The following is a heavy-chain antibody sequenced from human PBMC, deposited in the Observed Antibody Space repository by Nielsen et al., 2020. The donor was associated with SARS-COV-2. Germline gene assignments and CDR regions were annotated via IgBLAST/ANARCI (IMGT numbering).Heavy chain of an antibody. CDR1: GASLSRYY. J-gene: IGHJ3*02. V-gene: IGHV4-59*01. CDR3: ARDYFGDYLDAFDI. CDR2: IHDSGST. Sequence: SETLSLTCTVTGASLSRYYWSWIRQSPGKGLDWIGYIHDSGSTQYSPSFKSRATISLDTSKNQFSLELTSVTAEDTAVYYCARDYFGDYLDAFDIWGQGTTVIVSS. D-gene: IGHD4-17*01.